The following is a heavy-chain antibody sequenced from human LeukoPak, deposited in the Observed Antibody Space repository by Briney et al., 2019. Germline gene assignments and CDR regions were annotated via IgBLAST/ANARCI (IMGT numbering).Heavy chain of an antibody. CDR3: ARLTPYSGSPLGDY. J-gene: IGHJ4*02. CDR2: ISYSGST. Sequence: TFSSYGMTWVRQPPGKGLEWIGSISYSGSTYYNPSLKSRVTISVDTSKNQFSLKLSSVTAADTAVYYCARLTPYSGSPLGDYWGQGTLVTVSS. D-gene: IGHD1-26*01. CDR1: TFSSYG. V-gene: IGHV4-39*01.